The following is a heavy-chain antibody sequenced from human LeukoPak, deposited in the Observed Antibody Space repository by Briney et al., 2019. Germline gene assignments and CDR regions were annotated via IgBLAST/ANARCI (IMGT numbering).Heavy chain of an antibody. CDR2: IYYSGST. CDR3: ATGLGDAFDI. D-gene: IGHD5-12*01. J-gene: IGHJ3*02. CDR1: GVSISSGDYY. Sequence: SETLSLTCTVSGVSISSGDYYWSWIRQPPGKGLEWIGYIYYSGSTYYNPSLKSRVTISVDTSKNQFSLKLSSVTAADTAVYYCATGLGDAFDIWGQGTMVTVSS. V-gene: IGHV4-30-4*01.